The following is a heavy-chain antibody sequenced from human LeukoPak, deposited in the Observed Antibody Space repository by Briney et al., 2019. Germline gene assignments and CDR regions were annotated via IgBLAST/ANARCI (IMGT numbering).Heavy chain of an antibody. CDR3: ARVVVYGDYF. Sequence: RRCLRPSCAPSGFTSTSYGTHWVRPAPGKGRGWVAVLSYDGNYEYYAGSVKGRFTISRDNSRTTLYWHMARRRAEDTAVFYWARVVVYGDYF. J-gene: IGHJ4*01. D-gene: IGHD4-17*01. CDR2: LSYDGNYE. CDR1: GFTSTSYG. V-gene: IGHV3-33*05.